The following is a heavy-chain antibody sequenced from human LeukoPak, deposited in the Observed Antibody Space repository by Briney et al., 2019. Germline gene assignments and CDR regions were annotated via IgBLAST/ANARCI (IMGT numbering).Heavy chain of an antibody. Sequence: GGSLRLSCAASGFTFSSYAMHWVRQAPGKGLEWVAVISYDGSNKYYADPVKGRFTISRDNSKNTLYLQMDSLRAEDTAVYYCAREAAEIHYYYYYYMDVWGKGTTVTVSS. CDR2: ISYDGSNK. CDR1: GFTFSSYA. D-gene: IGHD5-18*01. J-gene: IGHJ6*03. V-gene: IGHV3-30*04. CDR3: AREAAEIHYYYYYYMDV.